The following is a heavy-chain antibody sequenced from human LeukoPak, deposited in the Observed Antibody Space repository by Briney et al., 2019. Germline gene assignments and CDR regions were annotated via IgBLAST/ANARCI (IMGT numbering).Heavy chain of an antibody. J-gene: IGHJ3*02. Sequence: SETLSLTSSVSGGSLSGYSWTWIRQSPGNGLEWIGEVNESGRSKYSPSLKSRVTISRDTSKKQFSLDLRSLTAAGSAVYYCARSQAVWAAPGFDNWGQGTMVTVS. D-gene: IGHD6-19*01. CDR3: ARSQAVWAAPGFDN. CDR2: VNESGRS. V-gene: IGHV4-34*01. CDR1: GGSLSGYS.